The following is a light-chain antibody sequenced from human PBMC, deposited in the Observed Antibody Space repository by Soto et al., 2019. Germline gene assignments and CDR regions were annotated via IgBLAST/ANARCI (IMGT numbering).Light chain of an antibody. Sequence: QSVLTQSSSASASLGSSVKLTCTLSSGHSSYIIAWHQQQPGKAPRYLMKLEGSGSYNKGSGVPDRFSGSSSGADRYLTISNLQFEDEADDYCEPWYSNTHPVFGGGTKLTVL. J-gene: IGLJ3*02. CDR1: SGHSSYI. V-gene: IGLV4-60*02. CDR3: EPWYSNTHPV. CDR2: LEGSGSY.